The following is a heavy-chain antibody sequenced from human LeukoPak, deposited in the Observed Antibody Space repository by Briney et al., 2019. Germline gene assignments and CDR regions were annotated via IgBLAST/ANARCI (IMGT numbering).Heavy chain of an antibody. CDR1: GGSISSSSYS. CDR3: ARLRFDFWSGYTHPYFDY. Sequence: SETLSLTCTVSGGSISSSSYSWGWLRQPPGQGLEWIGSIYYSGTTYYNPALKSRGTISRDTSKIQFSLKLSYVAAKDTAVYFCARLRFDFWSGYTHPYFDYWGQGTLVTVSS. D-gene: IGHD3-3*01. V-gene: IGHV4-39*01. J-gene: IGHJ4*02. CDR2: IYYSGTT.